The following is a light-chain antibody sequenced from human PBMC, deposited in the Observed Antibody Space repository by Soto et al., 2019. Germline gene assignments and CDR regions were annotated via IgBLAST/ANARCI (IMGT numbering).Light chain of an antibody. V-gene: IGLV2-11*01. CDR1: SSDVGGYNY. Sequence: QSALTQPRSVSGSPGQSVTISCTGTSSDVGGYNYVSWYQQHPGKAPELMIYDVSKRPSGVPDRFSGSKSGNTASLTISGLQAEDEADYYCSSYTNINTRACVFGTGTKLTVL. CDR3: SSYTNINTRACV. J-gene: IGLJ1*01. CDR2: DVS.